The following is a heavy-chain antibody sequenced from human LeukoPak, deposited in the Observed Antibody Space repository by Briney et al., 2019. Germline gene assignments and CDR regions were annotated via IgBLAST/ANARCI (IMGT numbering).Heavy chain of an antibody. D-gene: IGHD5-18*01. Sequence: GGSLRLSCAASGFTFSSYAMTWVRQAPGKGLEWVSVSSGSGGSTYYADSAKGRFTISRDISKNTLYLQMNSLRAEDTAVYYCAKDGYSYDYGSYFDYWGQGTLVTVPS. CDR2: SSGSGGST. V-gene: IGHV3-23*01. CDR1: GFTFSSYA. CDR3: AKDGYSYDYGSYFDY. J-gene: IGHJ4*02.